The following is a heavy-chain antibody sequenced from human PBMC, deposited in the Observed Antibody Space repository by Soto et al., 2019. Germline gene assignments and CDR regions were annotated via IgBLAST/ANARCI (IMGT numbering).Heavy chain of an antibody. CDR1: GGSVSSNSAA. J-gene: IGHJ5*02. Sequence: SQTLSLTGASSGGSVSSNSAAWNWIRQSPSRGLEWLGRTYYRSKWYNDYAVSVKSRITINPDTSKNQFSLKLSSVTAADTAVYYCARAAAGTWRLREKPRGWFNWFDPWGQGTLVTVSS. CDR3: ARAAAGTWRLREKPRGWFNWFDP. V-gene: IGHV6-1*01. D-gene: IGHD6-13*01. CDR2: TYYRSKWYN.